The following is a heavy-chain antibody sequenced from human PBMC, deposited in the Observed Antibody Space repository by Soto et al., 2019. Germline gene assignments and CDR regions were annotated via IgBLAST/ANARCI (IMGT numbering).Heavy chain of an antibody. V-gene: IGHV1-3*01. CDR2: INAGNGNT. J-gene: IGHJ4*02. Sequence: QVQLVQSGAEVKKPGASVKVSCKASGYTFTSYAIHWVRQAPGQRLEWMGWINAGNGNTKYSQKFQDRVTITRDTSASTAYMELSSLRSEDTAGYYCARDLGGWPDYWGQGTLVTVSS. CDR3: ARDLGGWPDY. CDR1: GYTFTSYA. D-gene: IGHD6-19*01.